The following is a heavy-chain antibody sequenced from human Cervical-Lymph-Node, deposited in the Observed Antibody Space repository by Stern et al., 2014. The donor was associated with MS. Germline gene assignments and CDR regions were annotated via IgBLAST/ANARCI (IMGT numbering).Heavy chain of an antibody. Sequence: QITLKESGPTLVKPTQTLTLTCTFSGFSLNTRGVGVGWIRQPPGKALEWLALIYWDDDKRYSPALKSSLTITKDTSKNQVVLTMTNLDPVDTATYYCAHTLSTLDRGVPFDYWGQGTLVTVSS. J-gene: IGHJ4*02. CDR2: IYWDDDK. D-gene: IGHD3-10*01. CDR1: GFSLNTRGVG. V-gene: IGHV2-5*02. CDR3: AHTLSTLDRGVPFDY.